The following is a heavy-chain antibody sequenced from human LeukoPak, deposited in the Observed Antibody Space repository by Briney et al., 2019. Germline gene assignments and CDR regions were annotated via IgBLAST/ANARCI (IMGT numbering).Heavy chain of an antibody. CDR2: IIPIFGTA. CDR1: GGTFSSYA. J-gene: IGHJ4*02. CDR3: AGPRRSGWYYFVY. Sequence: SVKVSCKASGGTFSSYASSWVRQAPGQGLEWLGGIIPIFGTANYAQKFQGRVTITADESSSTAYMELSSLRSEDTAVYYCAGPRRSGWYYFVYWGQGTLVTVSS. D-gene: IGHD6-19*01. V-gene: IGHV1-69*01.